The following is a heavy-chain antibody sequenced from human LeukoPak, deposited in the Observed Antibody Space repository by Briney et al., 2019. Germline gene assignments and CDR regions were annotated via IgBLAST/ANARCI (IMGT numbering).Heavy chain of an antibody. D-gene: IGHD6-13*01. CDR3: AKRHSSSWYSPPLFDY. CDR2: ISWNSGSI. CDR1: GFTFDDYA. Sequence: GGSLRLSCAASGFTFDDYAMHWVRQAPGKGLEWVSGISWNSGSIGYADSVKGRFTISRDNAKNSLYLQMNSLRAEDTAVYYCAKRHSSSWYSPPLFDYWGQGTLVTVSS. V-gene: IGHV3-9*01. J-gene: IGHJ4*02.